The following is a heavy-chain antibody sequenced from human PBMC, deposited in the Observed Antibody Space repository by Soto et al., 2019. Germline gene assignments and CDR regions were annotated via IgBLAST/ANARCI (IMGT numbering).Heavy chain of an antibody. CDR3: ARVSGIYYYGMDV. CDR1: GGSFSGYY. Sequence: QVQLQQWGAGLLKPSETLSLTCAVYGGSFSGYYWSWIRQPPGKGLEWIGEINHSGSTNYNPPLKRRVTISVATSKTQFSLKLSSVPAADTAVYYCARVSGIYYYGMDVWGQGTTVTVSS. D-gene: IGHD3-10*01. CDR2: INHSGST. J-gene: IGHJ6*02. V-gene: IGHV4-34*01.